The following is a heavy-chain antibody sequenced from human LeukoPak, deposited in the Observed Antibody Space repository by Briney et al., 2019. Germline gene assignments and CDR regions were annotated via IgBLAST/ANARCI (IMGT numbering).Heavy chain of an antibody. V-gene: IGHV3-21*01. D-gene: IGHD3-10*01. Sequence: GGSLRLSCAASGFTFSSYSMNWVRQAPGKGLEWVSSISSSSSYIYYADSVKGRFTISRDNAKNSLYLQMNSLRVEDTAVYYCARFQAMVRGVIPYYFDYWGQGTLVTVSS. CDR1: GFTFSSYS. CDR3: ARFQAMVRGVIPYYFDY. CDR2: ISSSSSYI. J-gene: IGHJ4*02.